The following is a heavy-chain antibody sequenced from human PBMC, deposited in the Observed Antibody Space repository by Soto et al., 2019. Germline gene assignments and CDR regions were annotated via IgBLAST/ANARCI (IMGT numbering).Heavy chain of an antibody. CDR2: IYHSGST. D-gene: IGHD5-18*01. J-gene: IGHJ6*02. Sequence: QVQLQESGPGLVKPSGTLSLTCAVSGGSISSSNWWSWVRQPPGKGLEWIGEIYHSGSTNYNPSLKSRVTISVDKSKNQFSLKLSSVTAADTVVYYCARDLRTAMVTVDYYYGMDVWGQGTTVTVSS. CDR1: GGSISSSNW. CDR3: ARDLRTAMVTVDYYYGMDV. V-gene: IGHV4-4*02.